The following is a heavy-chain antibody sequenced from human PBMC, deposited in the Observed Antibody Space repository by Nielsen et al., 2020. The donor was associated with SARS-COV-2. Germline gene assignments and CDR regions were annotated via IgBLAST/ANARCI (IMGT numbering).Heavy chain of an antibody. CDR1: GFTFSSYA. Sequence: GESLKISCSASGFTFSSYAMHWVRQAPGKGLEYVSAISSNGGSTYYADSVKGRFTISRDNSKNTLYLQMSSLRAEDTAVYYCVKAAAVGGAYYYYGMDVWGQGTTVTVSS. CDR3: VKAAAVGGAYYYYGMDV. CDR2: ISSNGGST. J-gene: IGHJ6*02. V-gene: IGHV3-64D*09. D-gene: IGHD6-13*01.